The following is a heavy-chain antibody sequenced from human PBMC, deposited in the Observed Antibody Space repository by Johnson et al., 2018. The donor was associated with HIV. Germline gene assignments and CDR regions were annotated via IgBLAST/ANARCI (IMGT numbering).Heavy chain of an antibody. D-gene: IGHD6-19*01. J-gene: IGHJ3*02. Sequence: VQLVESGGGLVQPGGSLRLSCAASGFTFSSYWMSWVRQAPGKGLEWVANLKQDGSEKYYVDSVKGRFTISRDNAKNSLYLQMNSLRAEDTAVYYCARAGEQWLAPLDAFDIWGQGTMVTVSS. V-gene: IGHV3-7*01. CDR2: LKQDGSEK. CDR3: ARAGEQWLAPLDAFDI. CDR1: GFTFSSYW.